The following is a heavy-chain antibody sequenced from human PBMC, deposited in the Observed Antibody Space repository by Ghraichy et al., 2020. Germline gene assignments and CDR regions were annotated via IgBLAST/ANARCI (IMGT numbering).Heavy chain of an antibody. Sequence: ASVKVSCKASGYTFTKYTLHWVRQAPGQGLEWMGWINGGRGETKYSDNFQDRVTITRDTFASTAYMELTSLRSEDTAVYYCATEMGVINAYDIWGQGTTVTVSS. J-gene: IGHJ3*02. CDR1: GYTFTKYT. CDR3: ATEMGVINAYDI. V-gene: IGHV1-3*01. D-gene: IGHD3-10*01. CDR2: INGGRGET.